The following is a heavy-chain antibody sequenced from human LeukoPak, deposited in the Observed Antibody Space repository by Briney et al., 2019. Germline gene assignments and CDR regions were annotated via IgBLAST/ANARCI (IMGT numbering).Heavy chain of an antibody. J-gene: IGHJ4*02. CDR2: IKQDGSEK. CDR3: ARDRSSGWPGTFDY. Sequence: GGSLRLSCAASGFTFSSYWMSWVRQAPGKGLEWVANIKQDGSEKYYADSVKGRFTISRDNAKNSLHVQMSSLRAEDTAVYYCARDRSSGWPGTFDYWGQGTLVTVSS. V-gene: IGHV3-7*01. CDR1: GFTFSSYW. D-gene: IGHD6-19*01.